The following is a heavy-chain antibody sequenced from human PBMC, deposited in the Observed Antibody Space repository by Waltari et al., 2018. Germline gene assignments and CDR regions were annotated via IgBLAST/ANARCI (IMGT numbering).Heavy chain of an antibody. D-gene: IGHD3-3*01. J-gene: IGHJ4*02. Sequence: QVQLVQSGAEVKKPGASVKVSCKASGYTFTDFFIHWVRQAPGQGLEWMGRINPNSGDTSYAQRFQGRVTMTGDTSINTAYMEFAGMRSDDTVIYYCARSGGGTTTFGVAEWGQGSLVTVSS. CDR3: ARSGGGTTTFGVAE. CDR1: GYTFTDFF. CDR2: INPNSGDT. V-gene: IGHV1-2*05.